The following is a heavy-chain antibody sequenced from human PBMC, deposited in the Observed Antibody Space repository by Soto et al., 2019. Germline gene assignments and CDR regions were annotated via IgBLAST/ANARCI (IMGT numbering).Heavy chain of an antibody. J-gene: IGHJ6*02. CDR3: ARDASYYSLWSGYYPSRNGMDV. V-gene: IGHV3-33*01. CDR2: IWYDGSKK. Sequence: VESGGGVVQPGRSLGLSCAASGFTFSSFGMHWVRQAPGKGLEWGSLIWYDGSKKSYGDSVKGRFTISRDNSRNTVYLQMNSLRADDTAVYYCARDASYYSLWSGYYPSRNGMDVWGQGTTVTVSS. D-gene: IGHD3-3*01. CDR1: GFTFSSFG.